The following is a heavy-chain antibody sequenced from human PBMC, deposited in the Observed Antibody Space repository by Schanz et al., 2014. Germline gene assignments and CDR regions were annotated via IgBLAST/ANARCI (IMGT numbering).Heavy chain of an antibody. D-gene: IGHD5-18*01. CDR1: GFIFRSYT. CDR3: AKDRGDGYSNGILQY. CDR2: ISGSGGST. J-gene: IGHJ4*02. Sequence: EVQLVESGGGLVKPGGSLRLSCTASGFIFRSYTMNWVRQAPGQGLEWVSAISGSGGSTYYADSVKGRFTISRDNAKNTFYLHMNSLRNEDTAVYFCAKDRGDGYSNGILQYWGLGTLVTVSS. V-gene: IGHV3-23*04.